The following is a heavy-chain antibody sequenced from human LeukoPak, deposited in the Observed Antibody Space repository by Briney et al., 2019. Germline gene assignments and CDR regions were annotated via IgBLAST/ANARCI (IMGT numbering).Heavy chain of an antibody. CDR2: ISGSGDGT. D-gene: IGHD4-11*01. Sequence: TGGSLRLSCAASGFIFSNYAMTWVRQAPGKGLEWLSGISGSGDGTYYADSVKGRFTISRDNSKNTLYLQMISLRAEDTAVYYCAKDQRSPYSNYPFDSWGQGALVTVSS. V-gene: IGHV3-23*01. CDR1: GFIFSNYA. J-gene: IGHJ4*02. CDR3: AKDQRSPYSNYPFDS.